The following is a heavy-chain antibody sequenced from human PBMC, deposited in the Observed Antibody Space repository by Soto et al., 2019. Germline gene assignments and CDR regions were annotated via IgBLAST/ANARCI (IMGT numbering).Heavy chain of an antibody. CDR2: IEPSDGST. J-gene: IGHJ6*02. D-gene: IGHD6-6*01. Sequence: QEHLVQSGAEVKKPGASVTVSCQASGSLFSTYSVHWVRHAPGQALRWMGVIEPSDGSTIYAQQFQDIITVTCGTSARTVFLGLTSLTFDDTSIYYCTKGCVTRQLPIHVCYGMDVWGQGAAVTVSS. V-gene: IGHV1-46*01. CDR3: TKGCVTRQLPIHVCYGMDV. CDR1: GSLFSTYS.